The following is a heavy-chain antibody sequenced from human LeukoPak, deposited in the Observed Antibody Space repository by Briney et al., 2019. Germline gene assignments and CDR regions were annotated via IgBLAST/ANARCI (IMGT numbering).Heavy chain of an antibody. Sequence: ASVKVSCKASGYTFTGYYMHWVRQAPGQGLEWMGIINPSGGSTSYAQKFQGRVTMTRDTSTSTVYMELSSLRSEDTAVYYCARDSGYGSGSYYHDYWGQGTLVTVSS. CDR1: GYTFTGYY. J-gene: IGHJ4*02. CDR2: INPSGGST. V-gene: IGHV1-46*01. D-gene: IGHD3-10*01. CDR3: ARDSGYGSGSYYHDY.